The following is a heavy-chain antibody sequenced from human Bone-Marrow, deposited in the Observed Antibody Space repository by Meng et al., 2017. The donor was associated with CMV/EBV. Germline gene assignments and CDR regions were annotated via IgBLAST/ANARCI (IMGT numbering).Heavy chain of an antibody. CDR3: ARPLPVGDEKLVPHYYYYYGMDV. J-gene: IGHJ6*02. V-gene: IGHV3-21*01. CDR2: ISSSSSYI. Sequence: GESLKISCAASGFTFSSYSMNWVRQAPGKGLEWVSSISSSSSYIYYADSVKGRFTISRDNAKNSLYLQMNSLRAEDTAVYYCARPLPVGDEKLVPHYYYYYGMDVWGQGTTVTVSS. D-gene: IGHD6-6*01. CDR1: GFTFSSYS.